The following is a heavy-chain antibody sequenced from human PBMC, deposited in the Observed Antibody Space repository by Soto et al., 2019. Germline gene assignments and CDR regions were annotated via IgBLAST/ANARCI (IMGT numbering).Heavy chain of an antibody. CDR2: ISFDGTSK. CDR1: GFTFSDYG. CDR3: AKRGPTSSSGWFSIDY. V-gene: IGHV3-30*18. Sequence: LRLSCAASGFTFSDYGLHCVRQAPGKGLEWVAVISFDGTSKYYADSVKGRFTISRDGSKNTLFLQMNSLRIEDTAVYYCAKRGPTSSSGWFSIDYWGQGVLVTVSS. J-gene: IGHJ4*02. D-gene: IGHD6-19*01.